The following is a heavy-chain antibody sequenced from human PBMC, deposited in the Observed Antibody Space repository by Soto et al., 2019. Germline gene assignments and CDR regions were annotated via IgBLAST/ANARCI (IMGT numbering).Heavy chain of an antibody. CDR1: GGSVSSYY. CDR2: IYYSGST. D-gene: IGHD1-20*01. V-gene: IGHV4-59*06. J-gene: IGHJ4*02. Sequence: PSETLSLTCTVSGGSVSSYYWSWIRQHPGKGLEWIGYIYYSGSTYYNPSLKSRVTISVDTSKNQFSLKLSSVTAADTAVYYCARFIPGTGSDYWGQGTLVTVSS. CDR3: ARFIPGTGSDY.